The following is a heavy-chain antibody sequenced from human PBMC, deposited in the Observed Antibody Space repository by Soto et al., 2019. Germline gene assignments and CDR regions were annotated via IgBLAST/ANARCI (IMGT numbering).Heavy chain of an antibody. Sequence: SETLSLTCDVSRYSINDNNWWSGVGQPPGGGLEWIGELHHGGSTNYNPSLESRVTFSVDISKNQFFLKLSSVTAADTAVSYCTKHSAYALDYWGQGTLVTVS. D-gene: IGHD5-12*01. V-gene: IGHV4-4*02. CDR1: RYSINDNNW. J-gene: IGHJ4*02. CDR2: LHHGGST. CDR3: TKHSAYALDY.